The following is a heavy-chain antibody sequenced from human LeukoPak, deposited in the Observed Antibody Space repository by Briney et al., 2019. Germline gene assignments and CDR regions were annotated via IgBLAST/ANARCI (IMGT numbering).Heavy chain of an antibody. J-gene: IGHJ4*02. CDR1: GFSFSRYW. Sequence: GGSLRLSCAASGFSFSRYWMSWVRQAPGKGLEWVANIMQDGSEKYYVDSVKGRFTISRDNAKNSLYLQMNSLRAEDTAVYYCARESGGYSYGPADSWGQGTLVTVSS. V-gene: IGHV3-7*05. D-gene: IGHD5-18*01. CDR3: ARESGGYSYGPADS. CDR2: IMQDGSEK.